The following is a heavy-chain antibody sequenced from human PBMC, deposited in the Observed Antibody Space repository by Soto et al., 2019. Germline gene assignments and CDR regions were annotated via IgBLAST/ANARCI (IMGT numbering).Heavy chain of an antibody. J-gene: IGHJ3*02. D-gene: IGHD6-13*01. CDR3: ARQHQLAGGGDVFDI. CDR1: GGSISTSSYY. V-gene: IGHV4-39*01. Sequence: QMHLQESGPGVVKPSETLSLTCTVSGGSISTSSYYWGWIRQPPGKGLEWIGSAYYTGSTFSNPSLDSRATVSVETSKNQFSLQLSSVTDADTSVFYCARQHQLAGGGDVFDIWGQGTLVTVSS. CDR2: AYYTGST.